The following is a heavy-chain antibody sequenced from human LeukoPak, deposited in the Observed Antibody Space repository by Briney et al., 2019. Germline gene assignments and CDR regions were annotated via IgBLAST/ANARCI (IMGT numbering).Heavy chain of an antibody. D-gene: IGHD2-2*01. V-gene: IGHV4-59*01. CDR2: IYYSGST. Sequence: NSSETLSLTCTVSGGSISSYYWSWIRQPRGKGLEWIGYIYYSGSTNYNPSLKSRVTISVDTSKNQFSLKLSSVTAADTAVYYCARVYCSSTSCYAAYFDYWGQGTLVTVSS. J-gene: IGHJ4*02. CDR3: ARVYCSSTSCYAAYFDY. CDR1: GGSISSYY.